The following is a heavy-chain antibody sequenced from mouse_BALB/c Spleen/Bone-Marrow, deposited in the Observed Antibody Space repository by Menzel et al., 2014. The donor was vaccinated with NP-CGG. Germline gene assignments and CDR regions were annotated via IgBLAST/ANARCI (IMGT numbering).Heavy chain of an antibody. V-gene: IGHV1-4*02. CDR1: GYTFTSNT. J-gene: IGHJ2*01. CDR2: INPTGGYT. D-gene: IGHD1-1*01. CDR3: AREATYYAYFDY. Sequence: QVQLQQSAAELARPGASVKMSCKASGYTFTSNTIQWVKQRPGQGLEWIGYINPTGGYTDYNQKFKDKTTLTADKSSSTAYMQLSSLTSKDSAVYYCAREATYYAYFDYWGQGTILTVSS.